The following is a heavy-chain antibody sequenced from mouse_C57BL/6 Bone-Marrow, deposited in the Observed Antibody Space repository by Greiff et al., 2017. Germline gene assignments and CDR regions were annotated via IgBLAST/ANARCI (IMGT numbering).Heavy chain of an antibody. D-gene: IGHD2-4*01. CDR3: AREGYDYAWFAY. CDR2: INPNNGGT. V-gene: IGHV1-22*01. Sequence: VQLQQSGPELVKPGASVKMSCKASGYTFTDYNMHWVKQSHGKSLEWIGYINPNNGGTSYNQKFKGKATLTVNKSSSTAYMELRSLTSEDSAVYYCAREGYDYAWFAYWGQGTLVTVSA. CDR1: GYTFTDYN. J-gene: IGHJ3*01.